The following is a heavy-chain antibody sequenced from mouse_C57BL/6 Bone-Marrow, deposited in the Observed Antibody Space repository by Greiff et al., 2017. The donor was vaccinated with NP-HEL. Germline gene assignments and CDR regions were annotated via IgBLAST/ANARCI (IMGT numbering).Heavy chain of an antibody. D-gene: IGHD1-1*01. CDR2: IYPRSGNT. CDR1: GYTFTSYG. CDR3: ARGDYGSSFYYSMDY. V-gene: IGHV1-81*01. J-gene: IGHJ4*01. Sequence: QVQLQQSGAELARPGASVKLSCKASGYTFTSYGISWVKQRPGQGLEWIGEIYPRSGNTYYNEKFKGKATLTADKSSSTAYMELRSLTSEDSAVYFCARGDYGSSFYYSMDYWGQGTTVTVSS.